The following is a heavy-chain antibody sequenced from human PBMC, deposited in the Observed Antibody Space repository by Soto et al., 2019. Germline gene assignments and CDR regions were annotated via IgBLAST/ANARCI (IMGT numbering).Heavy chain of an antibody. V-gene: IGHV3-11*01. CDR2: ISSSGSTI. J-gene: IGHJ4*02. Sequence: GGSLRLSCAASGFTFSDYYMSWIRQTPGKGLEWVSYISSSGSTIYYADSVKGRFTISRDNAKNSLYLQMNSLRAEDTAVYYCAREGYDFWSGYYKRYFDYWGQGTLVTVSS. D-gene: IGHD3-3*01. CDR3: AREGYDFWSGYYKRYFDY. CDR1: GFTFSDYY.